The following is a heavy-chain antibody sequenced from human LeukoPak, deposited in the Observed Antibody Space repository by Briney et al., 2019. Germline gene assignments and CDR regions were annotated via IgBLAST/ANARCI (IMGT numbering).Heavy chain of an antibody. CDR1: GGSISSSSYY. J-gene: IGHJ3*02. CDR2: IYYSGST. D-gene: IGHD6-19*01. CDR3: ARRLLLTKIAVAGTDHGFDI. V-gene: IGHV4-39*01. Sequence: PSETLSLTCTVSGGSISSSSYYWGWIRQPPGKGLEWIGSIYYSGSTYYNPSLKSRVTISVDTSKNQFSLKLSSVTAADTAVYYCARRLLLTKIAVAGTDHGFDIWGQGTMVTVSS.